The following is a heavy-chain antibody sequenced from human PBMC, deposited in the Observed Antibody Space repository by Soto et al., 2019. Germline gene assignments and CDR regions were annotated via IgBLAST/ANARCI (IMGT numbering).Heavy chain of an antibody. CDR2: INNDGTRT. V-gene: IGHV3-74*01. Sequence: EMQLVESGGGLVQPGGSLRLSCAASGFTFSHYWMHWVRQVPGKGLVWVSRINNDGTRTFYADSVKGRFTVSRDNAENTLYLLMNSLRAEDTVRYYCTRDENGVGPSQDYWGKGTMFTVSS. CDR3: TRDENGVGPSQDY. J-gene: IGHJ4*02. D-gene: IGHD3-3*01. CDR1: GFTFSHYW.